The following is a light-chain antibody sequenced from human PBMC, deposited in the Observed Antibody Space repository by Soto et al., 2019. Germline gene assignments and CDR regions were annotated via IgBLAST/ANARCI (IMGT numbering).Light chain of an antibody. J-gene: IGKJ1*01. CDR1: QSVSSS. CDR2: DTS. V-gene: IGKV3-11*01. Sequence: EIVLTQSPAILALSPGERATLSCRASQSVSSSLAWYQQKPGQAPRLLIYDTSNGATDIPPRFSGSGSGTDFTLSISRLEPDDFAVYYGQESPRTFGQGTKVDIK. CDR3: QESPRT.